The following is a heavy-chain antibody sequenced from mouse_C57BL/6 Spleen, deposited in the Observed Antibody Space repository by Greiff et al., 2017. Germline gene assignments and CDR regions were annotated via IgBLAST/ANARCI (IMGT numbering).Heavy chain of an antibody. D-gene: IGHD2-5*01. V-gene: IGHV1-15*01. CDR2: IDPETGGT. CDR1: GYTFTDYE. CDR3: TRRLYSNYNYFGY. J-gene: IGHJ2*01. Sequence: VQLPESGAELVRPGASVTLSCKASGYTFTDYEMHWVKQTPVHGLEWIGAIDPETGGTAYNQKFKGKAILTADKSSSTAYMELRSLTSEDSAVYYCTRRLYSNYNYFGYWGQGTTLTVSS.